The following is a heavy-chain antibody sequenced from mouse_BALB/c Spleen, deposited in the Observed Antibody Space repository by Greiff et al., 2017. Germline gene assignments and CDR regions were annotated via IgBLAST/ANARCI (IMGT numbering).Heavy chain of an antibody. CDR3: ASNYDYAMDY. V-gene: IGHV5-9-3*01. Sequence: EVNVVESGGGLVKPGGSLKLSCAASGFTFSSYAMSWVRQTPEKRLEWVATISSGGSYTYYPDSVKGRFTISRDNAKNTLYLQMSSLRSEDTAMYYCASNYDYAMDYWGQGTSVTVSS. D-gene: IGHD2-1*01. CDR1: GFTFSSYA. J-gene: IGHJ4*01. CDR2: ISSGGSYT.